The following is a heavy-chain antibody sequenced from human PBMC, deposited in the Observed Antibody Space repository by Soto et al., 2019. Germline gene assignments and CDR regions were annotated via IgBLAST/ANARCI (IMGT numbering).Heavy chain of an antibody. V-gene: IGHV3-7*01. CDR3: ARARWADG. CDR2: IKYDGSEK. Sequence: EVQLVESGGGLVQPGGSLRLSCAASGFTFSSYWMSWVRQAPGKGLEWVANIKYDGSEKYYVDSVKGRFTISRDDAKNSLFLQMNSLGAEDTAVYYCARARWADGWGQGALVTVSS. D-gene: IGHD6-13*01. CDR1: GFTFSSYW. J-gene: IGHJ4*02.